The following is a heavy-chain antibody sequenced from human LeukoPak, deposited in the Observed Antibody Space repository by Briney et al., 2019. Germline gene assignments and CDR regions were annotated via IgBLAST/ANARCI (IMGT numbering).Heavy chain of an antibody. Sequence: GGSLRLSCLGSGFNFRYFWMSWVRQAPGKGLEWVANINHDGRETYYADSVKGRFIISRDNSKDTLYLQMNSLRVEDTAVYYCASSLQGGVSHFDYWGQGTLVTVSS. D-gene: IGHD3-10*01. V-gene: IGHV3-7*03. J-gene: IGHJ4*02. CDR1: GFNFRYFW. CDR3: ASSLQGGVSHFDY. CDR2: INHDGRET.